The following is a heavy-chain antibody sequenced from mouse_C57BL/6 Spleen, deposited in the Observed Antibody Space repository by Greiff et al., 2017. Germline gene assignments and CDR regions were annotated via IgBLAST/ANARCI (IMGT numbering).Heavy chain of an antibody. CDR2: ISYDGSN. D-gene: IGHD2-12*01. CDR1: GYSITSGYY. Sequence: ESGPGLVKPSQSLSLTCSVTGYSITSGYYWNWIRQFPGNKLEWMGYISYDGSNNYNPSLKNRISITRDTSKNQFFLKLNSVTTEDTATYYCARGELLLFAYWGQGTLVTVSA. CDR3: ARGELLLFAY. J-gene: IGHJ3*01. V-gene: IGHV3-6*01.